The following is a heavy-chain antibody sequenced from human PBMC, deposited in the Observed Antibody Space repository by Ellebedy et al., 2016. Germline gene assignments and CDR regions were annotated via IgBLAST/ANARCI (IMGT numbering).Heavy chain of an antibody. Sequence: GGSLRLSCAASGFSFGDYWMTWVRQAPGKGLEWVANINQDGYEKYYVDSVKGRFTISRDNTKNSVYLLMDSLRVEDTATYYCARSKAGGYWGQGTLVTVSS. J-gene: IGHJ4*02. CDR1: GFSFGDYW. CDR3: ARSKAGGY. CDR2: INQDGYEK. D-gene: IGHD6-13*01. V-gene: IGHV3-7*04.